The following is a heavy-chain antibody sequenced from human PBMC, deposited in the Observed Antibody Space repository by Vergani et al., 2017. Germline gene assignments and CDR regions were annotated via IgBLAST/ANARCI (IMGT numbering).Heavy chain of an antibody. Sequence: QVQLVQSGAEVKKPGASVKVSCKASGYTFTGYYMHWVRQAPGQGLEWMGWINPNSGGTNYAQKFQGRVTMTRVTSISTAYMELSRLRSDDTAVYYCARVYRGSSSWSNEGLRLDWFDPWGQGTLVTVSS. CDR1: GYTFTGYY. V-gene: IGHV1-2*02. CDR3: ARVYRGSSSWSNEGLRLDWFDP. CDR2: INPNSGGT. J-gene: IGHJ5*02. D-gene: IGHD6-13*01.